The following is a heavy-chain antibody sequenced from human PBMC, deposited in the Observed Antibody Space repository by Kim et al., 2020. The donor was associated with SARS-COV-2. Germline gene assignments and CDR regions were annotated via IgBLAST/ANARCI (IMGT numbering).Heavy chain of an antibody. D-gene: IGHD2-2*01. J-gene: IGHJ6*02. V-gene: IGHV3-30*18. CDR3: AKEVGRSNYYYGMDV. Sequence: GGSLRLSCAASGFTFSSYGMHWVRQAPGKGLEWVAVISYDGSNKYYADSVKGRFTISRDNSKNTLYLQMNSLRAEDTAVYYCAKEVGRSNYYYGMDVWGQGTTVTVSS. CDR1: GFTFSSYG. CDR2: ISYDGSNK.